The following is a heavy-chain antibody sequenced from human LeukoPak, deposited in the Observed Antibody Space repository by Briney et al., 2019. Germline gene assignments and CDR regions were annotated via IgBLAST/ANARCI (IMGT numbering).Heavy chain of an antibody. Sequence: ASVKVSCKASGYTFTGYYMHWVRQAPGQGLEWMGWINPNSGGTNYAQKFQGRVTMTRDTSISTAYMELSSLRSEDTAVYYCARGLSSSWYGLPVNYWGQGTLVTVSS. D-gene: IGHD6-13*01. CDR3: ARGLSSSWYGLPVNY. CDR2: INPNSGGT. V-gene: IGHV1-2*02. CDR1: GYTFTGYY. J-gene: IGHJ4*02.